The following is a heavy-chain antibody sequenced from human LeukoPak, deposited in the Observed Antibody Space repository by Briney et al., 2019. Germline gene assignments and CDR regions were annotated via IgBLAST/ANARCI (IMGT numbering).Heavy chain of an antibody. J-gene: IGHJ4*02. CDR3: AKDLGFLSRDFWSGPSTDY. CDR1: GFTFSSYA. Sequence: GGSLRLSCAASGFTFSSYAKSWVRQAPGKGLEWVSAISGSGGSTYYADSVKGRFTISRDNSKDTLYLQMNSLRAEDTAVYYCAKDLGFLSRDFWSGPSTDYWGQGTLVTVSS. D-gene: IGHD3-3*01. V-gene: IGHV3-23*01. CDR2: ISGSGGST.